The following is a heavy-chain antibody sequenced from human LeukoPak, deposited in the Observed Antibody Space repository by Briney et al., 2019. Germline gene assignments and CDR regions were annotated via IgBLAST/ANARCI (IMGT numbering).Heavy chain of an antibody. CDR2: VIPIFGTA. CDR1: GVTFSSYA. D-gene: IGHD6-13*01. V-gene: IGHV1-69*05. J-gene: IGHJ5*02. CDR3: ARGVAAAGTLPSRFDP. Sequence: SVNVSCKASGVTFSSYAISWVRQAPGQRLEWMGGVIPIFGTANYAQKFQGRVTITTDESTSTAYMELSSLRSEDTAVYYCARGVAAAGTLPSRFDPWGQGTLVTVSS.